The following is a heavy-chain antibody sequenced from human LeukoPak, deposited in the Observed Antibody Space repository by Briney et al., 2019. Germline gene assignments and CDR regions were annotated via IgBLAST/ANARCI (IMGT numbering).Heavy chain of an antibody. D-gene: IGHD6-13*01. J-gene: IGHJ4*02. V-gene: IGHV5-10-1*01. CDR1: GYSFTSYW. CDR3: ARRYRAAAGPFDY. Sequence: GESLKISRKGSGYSFTSYWISRVRQMPGKGLEWMGRIDPSDSYTNYSPSLQGHVTISLDKSISTAYLQWSSLKASDTAMYFCARRYRAAAGPFDYWGQGTLVTVSS. CDR2: IDPSDSYT.